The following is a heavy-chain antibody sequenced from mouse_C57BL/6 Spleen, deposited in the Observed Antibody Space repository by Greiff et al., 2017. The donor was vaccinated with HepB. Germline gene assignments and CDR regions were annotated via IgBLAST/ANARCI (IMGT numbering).Heavy chain of an antibody. CDR3: ARPYSNYGYFDV. CDR2: IHPNSGST. Sequence: QVQLQQPGAELVKPGASVKLSCKASGYTFTSYWMHWVKQRPGQGLEWIGMIHPNSGSTNYNEKFKSKATLTVDKSSSTAYMQLSSLTSEDSAVYYCARPYSNYGYFDVWGTGTTFTVSS. J-gene: IGHJ1*03. CDR1: GYTFTSYW. V-gene: IGHV1-64*01. D-gene: IGHD2-5*01.